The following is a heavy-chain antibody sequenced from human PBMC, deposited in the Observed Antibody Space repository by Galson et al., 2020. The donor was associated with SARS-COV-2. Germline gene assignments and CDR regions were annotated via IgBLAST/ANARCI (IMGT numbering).Heavy chain of an antibody. CDR2: IYYGGST. CDR1: GGSIRDYH. V-gene: IGHV4-59*01. D-gene: IGHD6-6*01. CDR3: ARDRAYSRSSHFFDF. Sequence: ETLSLTCTVSGGSIRDYHWSWIRQPPGKGLEWIGYIYYGGSTNYNPSLQSRVTISLGPSKSQFSLKLHSVTAADTAVYYCARDRAYSRSSHFFDFWGQGTLVAVSS. J-gene: IGHJ4*02.